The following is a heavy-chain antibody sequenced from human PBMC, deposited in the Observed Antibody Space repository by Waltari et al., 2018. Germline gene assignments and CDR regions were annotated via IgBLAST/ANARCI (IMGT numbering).Heavy chain of an antibody. J-gene: IGHJ4*02. Sequence: EAQLVESGGGLVQPGGSLGLSCDASGFISAVGRDGVRQAPGKGLEWVASINEDGNKKDYVDSVKGRFTISRDNAKKSLYLQMNSLRVEDTAIYYCVSEYISGYWGQGTLVTVSS. V-gene: IGHV3-7*01. CDR3: VSEYISGY. CDR1: GFISAVG. D-gene: IGHD6-19*01. CDR2: INEDGNKK.